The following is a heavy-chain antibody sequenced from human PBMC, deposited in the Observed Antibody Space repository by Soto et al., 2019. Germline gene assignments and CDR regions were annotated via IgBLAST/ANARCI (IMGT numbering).Heavy chain of an antibody. Sequence: QVQLVESGGGVVQPGRSLRLSCAASGFTFSSYAMHWVRQAPGKGLEWVAVISYDGSNKYYADSVKGRFTISRDNSKNTLYLQMNSLRAEDTAVYYCVRDSLEVVITTLGYYYYGMDVWGQGTTVTVSS. CDR1: GFTFSSYA. CDR2: ISYDGSNK. D-gene: IGHD3-22*01. CDR3: VRDSLEVVITTLGYYYYGMDV. V-gene: IGHV3-30-3*01. J-gene: IGHJ6*02.